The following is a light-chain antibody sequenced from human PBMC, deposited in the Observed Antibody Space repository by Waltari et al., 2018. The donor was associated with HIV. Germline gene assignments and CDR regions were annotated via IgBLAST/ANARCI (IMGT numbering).Light chain of an antibody. CDR2: DVA. V-gene: IGLV2-11*01. CDR1: DSNLRGNNF. CDR3: SAYLASSSWV. J-gene: IGLJ3*02. Sequence: QSALTQPRSVSGSPGQTVSMSCTGADSNLRGNNFVSWYQQHAGRAPRVVIFDVAKRPADVPGRRPASKSGDTASLTISGLQPDDEAIYYCSAYLASSSWVFGSGT.